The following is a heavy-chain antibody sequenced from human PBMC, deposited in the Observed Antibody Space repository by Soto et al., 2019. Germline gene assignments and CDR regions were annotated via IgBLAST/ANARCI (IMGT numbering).Heavy chain of an antibody. J-gene: IGHJ6*02. CDR3: ARKLELRGSYYYYYDMDV. Sequence: VKVSCKASGYTFTDYYMHWVRQAPGQGLEWMGWINPNSGGTNYAQKFQGRVTMTRDTSISTAYMELSRLRSDDTAVYYCARKLELRGSYYYYYDMDVWGQGTTVTVSS. CDR2: INPNSGGT. CDR1: GYTFTDYY. V-gene: IGHV1-2*02. D-gene: IGHD1-7*01.